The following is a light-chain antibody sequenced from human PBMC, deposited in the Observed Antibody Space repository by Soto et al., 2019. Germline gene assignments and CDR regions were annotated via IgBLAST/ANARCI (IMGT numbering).Light chain of an antibody. CDR1: QSIHTS. CDR2: DST. V-gene: IGKV3-11*01. Sequence: VLTQSPATLSLSPGEGATLSCRASQSIHTSLAWYQQKSGKPPRLVIYDSTLRANGVPDRFGGSRSGTEFTLSINSLEPEDFAEYYCQQRNVWPPITFGQGTRLEIK. CDR3: QQRNVWPPIT. J-gene: IGKJ5*01.